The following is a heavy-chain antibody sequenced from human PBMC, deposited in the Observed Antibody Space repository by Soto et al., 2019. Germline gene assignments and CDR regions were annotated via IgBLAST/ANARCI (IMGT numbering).Heavy chain of an antibody. J-gene: IGHJ4*02. Sequence: QVQLVQSGAEVKKPGSSVKVSCKASGGTFSSYAISWVRQAPGQGLEWMGGIIPIFGTANYAQKFQGRVTITADESTSTADMELSSLRSEDTAVYYCARDPGWAYGDYAGWDYWGQGTLVTVSS. CDR3: ARDPGWAYGDYAGWDY. CDR1: GGTFSSYA. CDR2: IIPIFGTA. V-gene: IGHV1-69*01. D-gene: IGHD4-17*01.